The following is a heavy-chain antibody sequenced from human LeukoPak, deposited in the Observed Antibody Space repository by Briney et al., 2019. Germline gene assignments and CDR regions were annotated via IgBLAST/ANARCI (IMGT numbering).Heavy chain of an antibody. CDR2: INHSVST. CDR1: GGSFSGYY. J-gene: IGHJ4*02. CDR3: ARCGRHYYGSGSYYTRTLDY. D-gene: IGHD3-10*01. Sequence: SETLSLTCAVYGGSFSGYYWSWIRQPPGKGLEWSGEINHSVSTNYNPSLKSRVTISVDTSKNQFSLKLSSVTAADTAVYYCARCGRHYYGSGSYYTRTLDYWGQGTLVTVSS. V-gene: IGHV4-34*01.